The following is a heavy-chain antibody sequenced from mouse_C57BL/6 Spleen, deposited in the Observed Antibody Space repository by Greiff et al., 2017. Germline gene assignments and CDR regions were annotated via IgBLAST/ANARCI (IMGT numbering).Heavy chain of an antibody. V-gene: IGHV1-82*01. Sequence: VQLQESGPELVKPGASVKISCKASGYAFSSSWMNWVKQRPGKGLEWLGRIYPGDGATNYNGKFKGKATLTADKSSSTAYMQLSSLTSEDSAVYFCARGAYGSSHGWYFDVWGTGTTGTVSS. CDR1: GYAFSSSW. D-gene: IGHD1-1*01. CDR3: ARGAYGSSHGWYFDV. CDR2: IYPGDGAT. J-gene: IGHJ1*03.